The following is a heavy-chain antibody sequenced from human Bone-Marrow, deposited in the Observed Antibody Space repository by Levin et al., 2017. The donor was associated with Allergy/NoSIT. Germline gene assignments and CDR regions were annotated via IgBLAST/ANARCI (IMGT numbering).Heavy chain of an antibody. CDR2: IYYSGST. CDR1: GGSISSGDYY. J-gene: IGHJ3*02. CDR3: ARVGGGFDYDSLVGAFDI. Sequence: PSETLSLTCTVSGGSISSGDYYWSWIRQPPGKGLEWIGYIYYSGSTYYNPSLKSRVTISVDTSKNQFSLKLSSVTAADTAVYYCARVGGGFDYDSLVGAFDIWGQGTMVTVSS. V-gene: IGHV4-30-4*01. D-gene: IGHD3-22*01.